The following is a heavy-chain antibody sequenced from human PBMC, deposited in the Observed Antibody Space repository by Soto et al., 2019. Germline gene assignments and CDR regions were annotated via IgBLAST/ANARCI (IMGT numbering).Heavy chain of an antibody. D-gene: IGHD2-2*01. CDR1: GGSISSYY. V-gene: IGHV4-4*07. J-gene: IGHJ6*02. CDR3: ARDGILGYCSSTSCYRYYGMDV. CDR2: IYTSGST. Sequence: WETLSLTCTVSGGSISSYYWSWIRQPAGKGLEWIGRIYTSGSTNYNPSLKSRVTMSVDTSKNQFSLKLSSVTAADTAVYYCARDGILGYCSSTSCYRYYGMDVWGQGTTVTVS.